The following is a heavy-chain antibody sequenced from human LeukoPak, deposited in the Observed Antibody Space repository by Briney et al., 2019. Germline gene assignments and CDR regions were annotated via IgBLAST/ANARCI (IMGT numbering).Heavy chain of an antibody. Sequence: GGSLRLSWAGSGFTFSSYAMTWVRKAPGTGLEWVSYISSSSSTIYYADSVKGRFTISRDNAKNSLYLQMNSLRAEDTAVYYCTRGYVGIDYWGQGTLVTVSS. CDR2: ISSSSSTI. V-gene: IGHV3-48*04. CDR1: GFTFSSYA. D-gene: IGHD5-12*01. CDR3: TRGYVGIDY. J-gene: IGHJ4*02.